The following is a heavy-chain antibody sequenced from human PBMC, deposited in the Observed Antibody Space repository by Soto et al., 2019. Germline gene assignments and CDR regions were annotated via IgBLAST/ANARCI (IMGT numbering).Heavy chain of an antibody. Sequence: GXSLKVSCKASVYSFTDYHIHWVRQAPGQGLEWLGRINPKSGGTSTAQKFQGWVTMTTDTSISTASMELTRLTSDDTAIYYCARGDSTDCSNGVCSFFYNHDMDVWGQGTTVTGSS. J-gene: IGHJ6*02. V-gene: IGHV1-2*04. CDR2: INPKSGGT. CDR3: ARGDSTDCSNGVCSFFYNHDMDV. CDR1: VYSFTDYH. D-gene: IGHD2-8*01.